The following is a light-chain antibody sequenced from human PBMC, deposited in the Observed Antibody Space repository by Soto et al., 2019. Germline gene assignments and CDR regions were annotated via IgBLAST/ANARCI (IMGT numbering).Light chain of an antibody. CDR1: SGSVSTSYY. CDR3: LLYMGSAIWV. V-gene: IGLV8-61*01. J-gene: IGLJ3*02. Sequence: QTVVTQEPSLSVSPGGTVTLTCGLSSGSVSTSYYPSWYQLTPGQTPRTLIHNTNIRSSGVPDRFSGSILGNKAALTITGDLADDESHYYCLLYMGSAIWVFGGGTKLTVL. CDR2: NTN.